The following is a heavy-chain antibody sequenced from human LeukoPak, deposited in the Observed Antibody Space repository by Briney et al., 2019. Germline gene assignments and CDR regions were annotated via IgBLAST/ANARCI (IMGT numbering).Heavy chain of an antibody. Sequence: PGRSLRLSCAASGFTFSSYAMHWVRQAPGKGLEWLAVISYDGSNKYYADSVKGRFTISRDNSKNTLYLQMNSLRAEDTAVYYCARDFHTMVRELHGRDVWGRGTTVSVSS. CDR1: GFTFSSYA. CDR3: ARDFHTMVRELHGRDV. J-gene: IGHJ6*02. CDR2: ISYDGSNK. D-gene: IGHD3-10*01. V-gene: IGHV3-30-3*01.